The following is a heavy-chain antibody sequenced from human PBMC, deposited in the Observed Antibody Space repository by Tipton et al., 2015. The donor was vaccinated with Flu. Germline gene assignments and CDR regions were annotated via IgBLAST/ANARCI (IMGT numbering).Heavy chain of an antibody. V-gene: IGHV1-69*01. D-gene: IGHD2-15*01. CDR1: GGTFSSYA. Sequence: QLGQSGAEVKKPGSSVKVSCKASGGTFSSYAISWVRQAPGQGLEWMGGIIPIFGTANYAQKFQGRVTITADESTSTAYMELSSLRSEDTAVYYCARSKEVVVVVAATPSFDYWGQGTLVTVSS. J-gene: IGHJ4*02. CDR2: IIPIFGTA. CDR3: ARSKEVVVVVAATPSFDY.